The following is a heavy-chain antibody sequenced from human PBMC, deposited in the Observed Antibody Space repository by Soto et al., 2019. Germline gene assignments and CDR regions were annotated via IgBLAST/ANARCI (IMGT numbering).Heavy chain of an antibody. J-gene: IGHJ6*02. V-gene: IGHV3-30*18. D-gene: IGHD4-17*01. Sequence: GGSLRLSCAASGFTFSSYGMHWVHQAPGKGLEWVAVISYDGSNKYYADSVKGRFTMSRANSKNTLYLQMNSLRAEDTAVYYCAKVPPSRVTSNPYYYYGMDVWGQGTTVTVSS. CDR1: GFTFSSYG. CDR3: AKVPPSRVTSNPYYYYGMDV. CDR2: ISYDGSNK.